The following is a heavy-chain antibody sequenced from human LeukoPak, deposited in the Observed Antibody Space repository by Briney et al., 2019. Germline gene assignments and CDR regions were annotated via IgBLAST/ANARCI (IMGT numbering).Heavy chain of an antibody. CDR3: AKDIYYDSSGLDY. D-gene: IGHD3-22*01. J-gene: IGHJ4*02. CDR2: ISWNSGSI. CDR1: GFTFDDYA. V-gene: IGHV3-9*01. Sequence: PGRSLRLSCAASGFTFDDYAMHWVRQAPGKGLEWVSGISWNSGSIGYADSVKGRFTISRDNAKNSLYLQMNSLRAEDTVLYYCAKDIYYDSSGLDYWGQGTLVTVSS.